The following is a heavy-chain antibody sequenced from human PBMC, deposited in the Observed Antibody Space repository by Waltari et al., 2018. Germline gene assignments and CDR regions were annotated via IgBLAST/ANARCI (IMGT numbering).Heavy chain of an antibody. Sequence: EVQLVESGGALVQPGGSLKLSCAAAGLILRAYTIHWVRQASGKGLEWVGRIRSRFKDDETAYAESAQGRFTISRDDSKNTAYLEMNSLKTDDTAVYYCIRPFEMGIDWGQGTQVTVSS. V-gene: IGHV3-73*01. CDR1: GLILRAYT. J-gene: IGHJ4*02. D-gene: IGHD7-27*01. CDR3: IRPFEMGID. CDR2: IRSRFKDDET.